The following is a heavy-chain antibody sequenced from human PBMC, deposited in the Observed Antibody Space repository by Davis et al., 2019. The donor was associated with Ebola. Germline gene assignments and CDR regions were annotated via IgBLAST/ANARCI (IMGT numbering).Heavy chain of an antibody. CDR1: EFSFTNYW. D-gene: IGHD4-11*01. Sequence: GESLKISCKGPEFSFTNYWIGWVRQMPGKGLEWMGIIYPADSDTRYSPSFQGHVTISADKSINTAYLQWTSLKASDTAMYYCVLQFRLYWGQGTPVTVSS. CDR3: VLQFRLY. V-gene: IGHV5-51*01. CDR2: IYPADSDT. J-gene: IGHJ4*02.